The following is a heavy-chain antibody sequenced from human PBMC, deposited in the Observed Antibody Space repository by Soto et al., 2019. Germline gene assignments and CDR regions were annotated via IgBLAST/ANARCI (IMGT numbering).Heavy chain of an antibody. J-gene: IGHJ4*02. D-gene: IGHD3-10*01. CDR1: GYAFTSYY. V-gene: IGHV1-46*03. CDR3: ARDGTVRRVPTWDFDY. Sequence: ASVEVCCEACGYAFTSYYMHWVRQAPGQGLEWMGIINPSGGSTSYAQKFQGRVTMTRDTSTSTVYMELSSLRSEDTAVYYCARDGTVRRVPTWDFDYWGQGTLVTVSS. CDR2: INPSGGST.